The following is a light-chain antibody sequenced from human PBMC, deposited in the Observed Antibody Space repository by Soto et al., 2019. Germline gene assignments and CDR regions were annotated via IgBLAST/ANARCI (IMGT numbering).Light chain of an antibody. J-gene: IGKJ2*01. CDR3: QQYNKWPRT. CDR2: GAS. Sequence: EIVMTQSPATLSVSPWERATLSCRASQSISSDVAWYQQKPGQAPRLLIYGASTTATGIPARFSGSGSGTEFTLTISSLQSEDFAVSNCQQYNKWPRTFGQGTKVDIK. CDR1: QSISSD. V-gene: IGKV3-15*01.